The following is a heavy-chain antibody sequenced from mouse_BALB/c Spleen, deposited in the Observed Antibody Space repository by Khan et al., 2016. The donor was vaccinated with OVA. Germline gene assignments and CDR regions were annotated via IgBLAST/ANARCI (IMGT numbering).Heavy chain of an antibody. V-gene: IGHV1-7*01. CDR2: INPSTGYT. Sequence: QVQLKESGAELAKPGASVKMSCKASGYTFINYWILWVKQRPGQGLEWIGYINPSTGYTEYNQNFKDKATLTADKSSSTAYMQLRSLTSEDSAVYYRARRGRRWDVDYWGQGTTLTVSS. J-gene: IGHJ2*01. D-gene: IGHD4-1*01. CDR1: GYTFINYW. CDR3: ARRGRRWDVDY.